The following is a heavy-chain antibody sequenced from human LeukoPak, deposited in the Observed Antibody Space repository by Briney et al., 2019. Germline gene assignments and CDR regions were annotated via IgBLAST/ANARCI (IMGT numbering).Heavy chain of an antibody. V-gene: IGHV3-11*04. J-gene: IGHJ6*03. Sequence: GGSLRLSCVVSGFGFSDSYMTWIRQTPGKGLEWLAYISGSGSDMYYADSVKGRFTISRDNAKNSLYLQMNSLRAEDTAVYYCARELYTRDGYNSYMDVWGRGTTVTVSS. CDR2: ISGSGSDM. CDR3: ARELYTRDGYNSYMDV. CDR1: GFGFSDSY. D-gene: IGHD5-24*01.